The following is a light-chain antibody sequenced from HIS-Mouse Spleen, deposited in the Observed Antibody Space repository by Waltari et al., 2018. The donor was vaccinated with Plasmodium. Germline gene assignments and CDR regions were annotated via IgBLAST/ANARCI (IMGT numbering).Light chain of an antibody. CDR2: EDS. CDR3: YSTDSSGNHRV. Sequence: SYELTPPPSVSVSPGQTARITCSGAALPKKYAYWYQQKEGQAPLLVIYEDSKRPSGIPERFSGSSSGTMATLTISGAQVEDEADYYCYSTDSSGNHRVFGGGTKLTVL. CDR1: ALPKKY. V-gene: IGLV3-10*01. J-gene: IGLJ3*02.